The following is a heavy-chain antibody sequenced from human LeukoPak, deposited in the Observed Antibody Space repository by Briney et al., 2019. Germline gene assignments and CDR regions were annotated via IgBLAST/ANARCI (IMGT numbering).Heavy chain of an antibody. CDR3: AKDSVDDVSIAAAGYYYYYMDV. V-gene: IGHV3-48*01. CDR2: LSDGISAI. CDR1: GFTVIRYS. Sequence: GSLCRSGAAYGFTVIRYSMNWEGHAQGIGWEGGLDLSDGISAIYYADSVRGRFTISRDNSKNTLYLQMNSLRAEDTAVYYCAKDSVDDVSIAAAGYYYYYMDVWGKGTTVTVSS. J-gene: IGHJ6*03. D-gene: IGHD6-13*01.